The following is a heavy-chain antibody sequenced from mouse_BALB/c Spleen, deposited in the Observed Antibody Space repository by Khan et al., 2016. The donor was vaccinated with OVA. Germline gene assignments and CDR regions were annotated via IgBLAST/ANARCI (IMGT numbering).Heavy chain of an antibody. CDR3: ARGSGNYRFAY. CDR2: INTYYGDA. CDR1: GYTFTDFA. V-gene: IGHV1S137*01. J-gene: IGHJ3*01. D-gene: IGHD2-1*01. Sequence: QVQLQQPGAELVRPGVSVKISCKGSGYTFTDFAMHWVKQSHAKSLEWIGVINTYYGDATYNQKFKGKATMTVDKSSSTAYVELARLTSEDSAIYYWARGSGNYRFAYWGQGTLVTVSA.